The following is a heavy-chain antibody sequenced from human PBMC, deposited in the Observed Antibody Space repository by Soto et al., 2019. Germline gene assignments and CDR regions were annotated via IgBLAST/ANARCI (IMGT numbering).Heavy chain of an antibody. CDR2: ISSSGSTI. V-gene: IGHV3-11*01. Sequence: PGGSLRLSCAASGFTFSDYYMSWIRQAPGKGLGWVSYISSSGSTIYYADSVKGRFTISRDNAKNSLYLQMNSLRAEDTAVYFCARDGYDSSGYSWAYWGQGTLVTVSS. CDR1: GFTFSDYY. J-gene: IGHJ4*02. D-gene: IGHD3-22*01. CDR3: ARDGYDSSGYSWAY.